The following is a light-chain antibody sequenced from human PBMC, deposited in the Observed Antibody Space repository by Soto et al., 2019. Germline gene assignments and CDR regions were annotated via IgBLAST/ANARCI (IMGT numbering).Light chain of an antibody. Sequence: QSALTQPPSASGSPGQSVAISCTGTSSDVGGYNYVSWYQQHPGKAPRLLIYEVTNRPSGVSNRFSGSKSGNTASLTISGLQAEDEADYYCNSFTSSNTWVFGGGTQLTVL. CDR2: EVT. V-gene: IGLV2-14*01. CDR3: NSFTSSNTWV. J-gene: IGLJ3*02. CDR1: SSDVGGYNY.